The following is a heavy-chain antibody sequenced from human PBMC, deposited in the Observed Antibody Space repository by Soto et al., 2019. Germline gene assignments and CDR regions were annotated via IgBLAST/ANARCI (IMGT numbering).Heavy chain of an antibody. D-gene: IGHD2-2*01. Sequence: ASVKVSCKASGYTFTSYAMHWVRQAPGQRLEWMGWINAGNGNTKYSQKFQGRVTITRDTSASTAYMVLSSLRSEDTAVYYCAIDWGALSVRYCSSTSCHQRFDPWGQGTLVTVSS. CDR2: INAGNGNT. CDR1: GYTFTSYA. V-gene: IGHV1-3*01. CDR3: AIDWGALSVRYCSSTSCHQRFDP. J-gene: IGHJ5*02.